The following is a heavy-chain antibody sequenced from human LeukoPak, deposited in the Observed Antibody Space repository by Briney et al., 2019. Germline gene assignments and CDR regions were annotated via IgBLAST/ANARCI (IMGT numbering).Heavy chain of an antibody. D-gene: IGHD3-3*01. Sequence: GGSLRLSCAASGFTFNDYYMSWIRQAPGKGLEWVSYISSSGSRIYYADSVKSRFTISRDNAKNSLYLQMNSLRAEDTAVYYCARDSRSVSYYMDVWGKGSAVTISS. CDR1: GFTFNDYY. V-gene: IGHV3-11*01. CDR2: ISSSGSRI. J-gene: IGHJ6*03. CDR3: ARDSRSVSYYMDV.